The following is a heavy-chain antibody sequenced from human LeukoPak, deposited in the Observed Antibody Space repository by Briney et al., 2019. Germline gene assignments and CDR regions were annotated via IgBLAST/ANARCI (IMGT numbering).Heavy chain of an antibody. Sequence: ASVKISCKASGYTFNAYYMHWVRQAHGQGLEWMGWINPNGGGTDSAQKFQGRVTMTRDTSISTAYMELSRLRSDDTAVYYCTRALRLGELSSNYYWGQGTLVTVSS. D-gene: IGHD3-16*02. CDR2: INPNGGGT. CDR3: TRALRLGELSSNYY. J-gene: IGHJ4*02. V-gene: IGHV1-2*02. CDR1: GYTFNAYY.